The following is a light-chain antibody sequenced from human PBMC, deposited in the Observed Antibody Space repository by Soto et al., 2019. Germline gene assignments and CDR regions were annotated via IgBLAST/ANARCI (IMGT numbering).Light chain of an antibody. CDR3: ATWDDSLSGVV. CDR2: TNN. Sequence: QSVLTQPPSASGTPGQRVTISCSGSSSNIGVNYVYWYQQLPGTAPKRLIYTNNQRPSGVPDRFSGSKSGTSASLAISGLRSEDEADYHCATWDDSLSGVVFGGGTKLTVL. J-gene: IGLJ2*01. CDR1: SSNIGVNY. V-gene: IGLV1-47*01.